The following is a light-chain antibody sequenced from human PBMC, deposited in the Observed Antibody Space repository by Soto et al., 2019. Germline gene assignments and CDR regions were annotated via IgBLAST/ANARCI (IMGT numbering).Light chain of an antibody. CDR3: QSYDSTLSARYV. Sequence: QSVLTQPPSVSGAPGQRVTISCTGSSSNIGAGYDVHWYQRRPGTAPKLLIFGNINRPSGVPDRFSGSKSGTSASLAITGLQAEVEGDYYCQSYDSTLSARYVFGTGTKVTVL. V-gene: IGLV1-40*01. J-gene: IGLJ1*01. CDR1: SSNIGAGYD. CDR2: GNI.